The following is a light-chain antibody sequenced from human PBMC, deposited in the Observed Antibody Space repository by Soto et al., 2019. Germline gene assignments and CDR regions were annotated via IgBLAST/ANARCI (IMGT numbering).Light chain of an antibody. CDR2: EVS. CDR3: CSFAGSFYV. CDR1: IRDVDAYDF. J-gene: IGLJ1*01. Sequence: QSALTQPRSLSGSPGQSVAISCTGTIRDVDAYDFVSWYQHHPGKAPKLIISEVSKRPSGVSHRFSGSKSGNTASLTISGLQAEDEADYFCCSFAGSFYVFGTGTKVTVL. V-gene: IGLV2-11*01.